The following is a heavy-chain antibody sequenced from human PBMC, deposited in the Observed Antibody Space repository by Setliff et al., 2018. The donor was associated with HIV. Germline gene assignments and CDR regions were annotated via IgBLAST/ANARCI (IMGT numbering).Heavy chain of an antibody. CDR1: DDSFKSHY. V-gene: IGHV4-59*11. Sequence: PSETLSLTCSVFDDSFKSHYWNWIRQPAGKGLEWMGSVFYTGTASYNYSFYDRITISIDTSRTQFSLSLTSMTAADTAIYYCARGRWTESGKPFYFDYWGQGRLVTVS. CDR3: ARGRWTESGKPFYFDY. D-gene: IGHD6-13*01. J-gene: IGHJ4*02. CDR2: VFYTGTA.